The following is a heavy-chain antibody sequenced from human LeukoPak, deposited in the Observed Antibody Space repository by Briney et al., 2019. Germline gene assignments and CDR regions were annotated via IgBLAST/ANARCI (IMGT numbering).Heavy chain of an antibody. V-gene: IGHV4-34*01. Sequence: NPSETLSLTCAVYGGSFSGYYWSWIRQPPGKGLEWIGEINHSGSTNYNPSLKSRVTISVDTSKNQFSLKLSSVTAEDTAVYYCARDRFDYWGQGTLVTVSS. J-gene: IGHJ4*02. CDR3: ARDRFDY. CDR2: INHSGST. CDR1: GGSFSGYY.